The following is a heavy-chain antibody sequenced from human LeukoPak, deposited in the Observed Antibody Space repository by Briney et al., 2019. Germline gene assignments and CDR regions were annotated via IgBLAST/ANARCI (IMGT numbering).Heavy chain of an antibody. Sequence: GGSLRLSCAASGFTFSSYVMSWVRQAPGKGLEWVSTISGSGGSTYYADSVKGRSTISRDNSKNTLYLQMNSLRAEDTAVYYCAKVARALLWFGELLDAFDIWGQGTMVTVSS. J-gene: IGHJ3*02. V-gene: IGHV3-23*01. CDR3: AKVARALLWFGELLDAFDI. CDR1: GFTFSSYV. D-gene: IGHD3-10*01. CDR2: ISGSGGST.